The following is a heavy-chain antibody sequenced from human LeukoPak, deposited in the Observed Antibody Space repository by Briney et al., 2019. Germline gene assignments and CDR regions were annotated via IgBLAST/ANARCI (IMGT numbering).Heavy chain of an antibody. J-gene: IGHJ5*02. CDR3: AKHDYGDSHSWFDP. CDR1: GFTFSSYA. V-gene: IGHV3-23*01. CDR2: ISGSGGST. Sequence: PGGSLRLSCAASGFTFSSYAMSWVRQAPGKGLEWVSAISGSGGSTYYADSVRGRFTISRDNSKNTLYLQMNSLRAEDTAVYYCAKHDYGDSHSWFDPWGQGTLVTVSS. D-gene: IGHD4-17*01.